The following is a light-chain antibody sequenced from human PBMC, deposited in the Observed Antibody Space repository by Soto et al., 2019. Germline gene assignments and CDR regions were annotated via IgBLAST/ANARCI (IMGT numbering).Light chain of an antibody. CDR3: QQSLTTPLT. CDR2: ATS. J-gene: IGKJ4*01. Sequence: DIQMTQSPSSLSSSVGDRVTITCRASQSITIYLNWYQQKPGKAPKLLIFATSSLQSGVPSRFSGSGSGTDFTLTISSLQPGDLATYYCQQSLTTPLTFGGGTKVEIK. CDR1: QSITIY. V-gene: IGKV1-39*01.